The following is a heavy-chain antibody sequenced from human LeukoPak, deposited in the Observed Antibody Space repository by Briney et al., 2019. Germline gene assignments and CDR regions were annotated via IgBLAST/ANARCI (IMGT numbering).Heavy chain of an antibody. J-gene: IGHJ6*03. Sequence: SETLSLTCTVSGGSFSDYYWSWIRQPPGKGLEWIGYIYYSGSTNYNPSFKSRVTISVDTSKNQFSLKVSSVTAADTAVYYCARGDSRYFYYYMDVWGKGTTVTVSS. D-gene: IGHD5-18*01. V-gene: IGHV4-59*01. CDR2: IYYSGST. CDR1: GGSFSDYY. CDR3: ARGDSRYFYYYMDV.